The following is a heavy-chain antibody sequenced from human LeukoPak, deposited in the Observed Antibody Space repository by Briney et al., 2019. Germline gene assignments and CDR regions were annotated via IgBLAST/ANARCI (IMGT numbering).Heavy chain of an antibody. CDR2: ITGSGGST. CDR3: AKSRDSSGYYLSYFDY. V-gene: IGHV3-23*01. Sequence: PGGSLRLSCAASGFTFNNYAMSWVRQAPGKGLEWVSTITGSGGSTYYADSAKGRFTISRDNSNNTLYLQMNSLRAEDTAVYYCAKSRDSSGYYLSYFDYWGQGTLVTVSS. CDR1: GFTFNNYA. J-gene: IGHJ4*02. D-gene: IGHD3-22*01.